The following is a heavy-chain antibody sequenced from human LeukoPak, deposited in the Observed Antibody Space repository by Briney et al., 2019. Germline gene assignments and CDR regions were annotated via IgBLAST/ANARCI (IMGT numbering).Heavy chain of an antibody. J-gene: IGHJ4*02. D-gene: IGHD3-10*01. Sequence: GGSLRLSCAASGFTFSSYGMSWVRQAPGKGLEWVSGISGSGGSTYYVDSVKGRFTISRDNAKNTLYLQMSSLRAEDTAVYYCARSYYGSGSYSQGDCWGQGTLVTVSS. CDR2: ISGSGGST. CDR1: GFTFSSYG. CDR3: ARSYYGSGSYSQGDC. V-gene: IGHV3-23*01.